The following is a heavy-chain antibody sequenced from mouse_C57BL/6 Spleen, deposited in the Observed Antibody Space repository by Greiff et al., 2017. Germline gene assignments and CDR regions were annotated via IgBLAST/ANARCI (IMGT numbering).Heavy chain of an antibody. CDR2: IDPEDGDT. J-gene: IGHJ1*03. Sequence: VQLQQSGAELVRPGASVKLSCTASGFNIKDYYKHWVKQRPEQGLEWIGRIDPEDGDTEYAPKFQGKATMTADTSSNTAYLQLSSLTSEDTAVYYCTTRGSRGYFDVWGTGTTVTVSS. V-gene: IGHV14-1*01. CDR3: TTRGSRGYFDV. CDR1: GFNIKDYY. D-gene: IGHD1-1*01.